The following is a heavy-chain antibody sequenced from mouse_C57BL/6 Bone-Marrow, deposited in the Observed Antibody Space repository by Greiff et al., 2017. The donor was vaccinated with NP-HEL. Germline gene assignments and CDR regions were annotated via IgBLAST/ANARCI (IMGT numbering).Heavy chain of an antibody. D-gene: IGHD1-1*01. CDR3: ARLTTVVDTWFAY. V-gene: IGHV5-6*02. CDR2: ISSGGSYT. Sequence: EVKLEESGGDLVKPGGSLKLSCAASGFTFSSYGMSWVRQTPDKRLEWVATISSGGSYTYYPDSVKGRFTISRDNAKNTLYLQMSSLKSEDTAMYYCARLTTVVDTWFAYWGQGTLVTVSA. CDR1: GFTFSSYG. J-gene: IGHJ3*01.